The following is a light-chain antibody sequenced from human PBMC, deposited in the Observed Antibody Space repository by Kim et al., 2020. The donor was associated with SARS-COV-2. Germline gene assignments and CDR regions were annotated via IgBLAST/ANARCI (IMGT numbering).Light chain of an antibody. J-gene: IGKJ4*01. V-gene: IGKV3-20*01. CDR1: QSINSGF. Sequence: EIVLTQSPGTLSLSPGERATLSCRASQSINSGFLAWYRQKPGQAPRLLIYGASNRATGIPDRFTGSGSGTDFTLTISRLESEDFAVYYCQQYDDSPLTFGGGTKLEI. CDR3: QQYDDSPLT. CDR2: GAS.